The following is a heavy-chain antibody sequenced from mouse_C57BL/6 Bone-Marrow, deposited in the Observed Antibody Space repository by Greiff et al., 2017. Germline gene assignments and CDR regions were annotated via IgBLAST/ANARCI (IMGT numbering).Heavy chain of an antibody. V-gene: IGHV1-64*01. J-gene: IGHJ1*03. CDR2: IHPNSGST. CDR1: GYTFTSYW. Sequence: QVQLQQPGAELVKPGASVKLSCKASGYTFTSYWMHWVKQRPGQGLEWIGMIHPNSGSTNYNEKFKSTATMTVDKSSSTAYMQLSSLTSEDSAVYYCARYGTTVVATGGYFDVWGTGTTVTVSS. CDR3: ARYGTTVVATGGYFDV. D-gene: IGHD1-1*01.